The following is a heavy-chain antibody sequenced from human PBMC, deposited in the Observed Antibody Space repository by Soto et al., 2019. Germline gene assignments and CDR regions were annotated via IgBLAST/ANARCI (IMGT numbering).Heavy chain of an antibody. CDR3: ARDQLRLYEDAFDI. D-gene: IGHD4-17*01. Sequence: EVQLVESGGGLVKPGGSLRLSCAASGFTFSSYSMNWVRQAPGKGLEWVSSISSSSSYIYYADSVKGRFTISRDNAKNSLYLQMNSLRAEDTAVYYCARDQLRLYEDAFDIWGQGTMVTVSS. CDR2: ISSSSSYI. J-gene: IGHJ3*02. CDR1: GFTFSSYS. V-gene: IGHV3-21*01.